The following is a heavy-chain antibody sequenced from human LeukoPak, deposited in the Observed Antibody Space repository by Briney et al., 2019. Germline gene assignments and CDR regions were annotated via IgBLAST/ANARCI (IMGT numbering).Heavy chain of an antibody. J-gene: IGHJ4*02. CDR2: INAGNGNT. Sequence: ASVKVSCKASGYTFTSYAMHWVRQAPGQRLEWMGWINAGNGNTKYSQEFQGRVTITRDTSASTAYMELSSLKSEDMAVYYCARDRYCSGGSCPQGGFDYWGQGTLVTVSS. CDR3: ARDRYCSGGSCPQGGFDY. CDR1: GYTFTSYA. V-gene: IGHV1-3*03. D-gene: IGHD2-15*01.